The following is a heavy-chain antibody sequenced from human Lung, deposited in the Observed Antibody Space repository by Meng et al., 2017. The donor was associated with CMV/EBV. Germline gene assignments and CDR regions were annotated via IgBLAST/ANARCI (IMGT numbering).Heavy chain of an antibody. CDR2: IWYDGSNK. J-gene: IGHJ2*01. D-gene: IGHD2-2*02. Sequence: GGSLRLSCAASGFTFSSYGMHWVRQAPGKGLEWVAVIWYDGSNKYYADSVKGRFTISRDNSKNTLYLQMNSLRAEDTAVYYCAKDAGQYCSSTSCYKDWGYFDLWGRGTRVTVSS. V-gene: IGHV3-33*06. CDR3: AKDAGQYCSSTSCYKDWGYFDL. CDR1: GFTFSSYG.